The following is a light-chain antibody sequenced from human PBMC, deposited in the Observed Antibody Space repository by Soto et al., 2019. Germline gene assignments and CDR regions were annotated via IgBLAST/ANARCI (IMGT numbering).Light chain of an antibody. CDR2: DAS. CDR3: LQYSTWPPLYT. J-gene: IGKJ2*01. V-gene: IGKV3-15*01. Sequence: EIVMTQSPAALSVSLGERVSLTCRASQAVSSYLGWYQQKPGQAPRLLISDASTRATDIPDRFSGSGSGTDFTLTISSLQSSDLAVYYCLQYSTWPPLYTFGQGTKLEIK. CDR1: QAVSSY.